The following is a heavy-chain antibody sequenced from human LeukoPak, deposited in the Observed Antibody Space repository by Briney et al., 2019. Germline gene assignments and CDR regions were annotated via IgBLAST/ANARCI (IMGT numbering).Heavy chain of an antibody. J-gene: IGHJ4*02. CDR2: ISGIGGST. V-gene: IGHV3-23*01. D-gene: IGHD3-10*01. CDR1: GLTFSSYA. CDR3: AKQGFRGFFDH. Sequence: GGSLRLSCAASGLTFSSYAMSWVRQAPGKGLEWAPAISGIGGSTYYAASVKGRFTISRDNSKNTLYLQMNSLRAEDTAVYYCAKQGFRGFFDHWGQGTLVTVSS.